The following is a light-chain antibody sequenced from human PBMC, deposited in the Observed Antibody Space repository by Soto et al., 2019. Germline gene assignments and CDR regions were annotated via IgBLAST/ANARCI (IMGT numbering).Light chain of an antibody. CDR1: QSVSSY. V-gene: IGKV3-11*01. Sequence: EIVVTQSPATLSVSPGERATLSCRASQSVSSYLAWYQQKPGQAPRLLIYDASNRATGIPARFSGSGSGTDFTLTISSLEPEDFAVYYCQQRSNWPPSITFGQGTRLEI. J-gene: IGKJ5*01. CDR3: QQRSNWPPSIT. CDR2: DAS.